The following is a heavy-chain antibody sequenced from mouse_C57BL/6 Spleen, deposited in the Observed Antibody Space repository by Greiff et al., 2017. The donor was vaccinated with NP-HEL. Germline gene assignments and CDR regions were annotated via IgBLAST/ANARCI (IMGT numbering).Heavy chain of an antibody. V-gene: IGHV1-26*01. CDR2: INPNNGGT. J-gene: IGHJ4*01. D-gene: IGHD1-3*01. CDR3: AHNHLYAMDY. Sequence: VQLQQSGPELVKPGASVKISCKASGYTFTDYYMNWVKQSHGKSLEWIGDINPNNGGTSYNQKFKGKATLTVDKSSSTAYMELRSLTSEDSAVYYCAHNHLYAMDYWGQGTSVTVSS. CDR1: GYTFTDYY.